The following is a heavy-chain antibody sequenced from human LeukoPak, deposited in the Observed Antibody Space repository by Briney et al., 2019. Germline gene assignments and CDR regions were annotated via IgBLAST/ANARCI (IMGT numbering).Heavy chain of an antibody. J-gene: IGHJ4*02. CDR3: ARALTTLTYEGY. D-gene: IGHD1-1*01. CDR1: GFTFSNYN. Sequence: GGSLKLSCAASGFTFSNYNMNWVRQAPGKGLEWVSYITSGSTTIYYADSVKGRFTISRDDSKNSLYLQMNSLRAEDTAVYYCARALTTLTYEGYWGQGTLVTVSS. V-gene: IGHV3-48*01. CDR2: ITSGSTTI.